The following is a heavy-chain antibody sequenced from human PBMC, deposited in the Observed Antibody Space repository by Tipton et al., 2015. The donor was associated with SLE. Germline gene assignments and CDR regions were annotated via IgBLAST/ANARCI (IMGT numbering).Heavy chain of an antibody. D-gene: IGHD6-6*01. CDR2: IYSRGST. Sequence: GLVKPSETLSLTCTVSGGSITSSSYFWGWIRQPPGRGLEWIGHIYSRGSTNYNPSLRSRVSMSLDTSQSQFSLRVTSVTATDTAVYYCARGEYNNYFDLWGQGTLLTVSS. CDR1: GGSITSSSYF. J-gene: IGHJ4*02. CDR3: ARGEYNNYFDL. V-gene: IGHV4-61*05.